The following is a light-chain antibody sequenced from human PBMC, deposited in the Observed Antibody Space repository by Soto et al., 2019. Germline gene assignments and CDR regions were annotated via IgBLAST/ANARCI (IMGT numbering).Light chain of an antibody. V-gene: IGKV1D-12*01. Sequence: DIQMTQSPSSLSASVGDRITITCRASQGISTYLAWYQQKPGKVPKLLIYGASSLQGGVPSRFSGSGSGTDFTLPISSLQPEDFATYYCQQANSFPHTFGQGTRLEIK. CDR2: GAS. J-gene: IGKJ2*01. CDR3: QQANSFPHT. CDR1: QGISTY.